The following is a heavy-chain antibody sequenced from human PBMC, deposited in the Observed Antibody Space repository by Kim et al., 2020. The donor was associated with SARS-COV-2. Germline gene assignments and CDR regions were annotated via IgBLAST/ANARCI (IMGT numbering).Heavy chain of an antibody. CDR2: MNAGNSNT. J-gene: IGHJ6*02. CDR1: GYTLSTYG. D-gene: IGHD6-6*01. V-gene: IGHV1-3*01. Sequence: ASVKVSCKASGYTLSTYGMHWVRQAPGQSLEWMGWMNAGNSNTKYSQKFQGRVTIRSDTSANTAYMELSGLTSEDTAVYYCARVQNLYNSSSPDFSYFAMDFWGQGTTVIVSS. CDR3: ARVQNLYNSSSPDFSYFAMDF.